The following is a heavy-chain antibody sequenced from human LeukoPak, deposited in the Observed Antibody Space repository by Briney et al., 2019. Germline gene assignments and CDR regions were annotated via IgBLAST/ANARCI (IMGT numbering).Heavy chain of an antibody. V-gene: IGHV3-66*01. J-gene: IGHJ4*02. D-gene: IGHD3-22*01. Sequence: GGSLRLSCAASGFTVSSNYMSWVRQAPGKGLEWVSVIYSGGSTYYADSVKGRFTISRDNSKNTLYLQMNSLRAEDTALYYCAKGDYYDSSGYFDYWGQGTLVTVSS. CDR2: IYSGGST. CDR3: AKGDYYDSSGYFDY. CDR1: GFTVSSNY.